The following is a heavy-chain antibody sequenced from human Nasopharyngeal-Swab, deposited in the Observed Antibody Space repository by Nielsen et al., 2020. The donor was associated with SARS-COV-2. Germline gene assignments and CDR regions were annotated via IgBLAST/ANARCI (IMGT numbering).Heavy chain of an antibody. V-gene: IGHV4-34*01. Sequence: SETLSLTCAVYGGSFSGYYWSWIRQPPGKGLEWIGEINHSGSTNYNPSLKSRVTISVDTSKNQFTLKLSSVTAADTAVYYCARDYSSSWFFDYWGQGTLVTVSS. D-gene: IGHD6-13*01. CDR2: INHSGST. CDR3: ARDYSSSWFFDY. J-gene: IGHJ4*02. CDR1: GGSFSGYY.